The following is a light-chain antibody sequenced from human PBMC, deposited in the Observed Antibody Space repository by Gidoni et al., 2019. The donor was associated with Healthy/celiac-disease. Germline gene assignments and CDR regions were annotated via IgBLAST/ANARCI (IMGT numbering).Light chain of an antibody. Sequence: QPVLTQPPSVSGAPGPRVTISCTGSSSNIGAGYDVPWYQQLPGTAPKLLLYGNSNRPSGVPDRFSGSKSGTSASLAIAGLQAEDEADYYCQSYDSSLSGPVFGGGTKLTVL. V-gene: IGLV1-40*01. CDR3: QSYDSSLSGPV. CDR2: GNS. J-gene: IGLJ2*01. CDR1: SSNIGAGYD.